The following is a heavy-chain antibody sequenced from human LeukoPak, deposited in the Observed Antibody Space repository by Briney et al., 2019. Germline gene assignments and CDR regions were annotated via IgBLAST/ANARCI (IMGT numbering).Heavy chain of an antibody. CDR2: FDPEDGET. CDR1: GYTLTELS. D-gene: IGHD3-16*02. CDR3: ATVRIGGVIWFDY. Sequence: ASAKVSCKVSGYTLTELSMHRVRQAPGKGLEWMGGFDPEDGETIYAQKFQGRVTMTEDTSTDTAYMELSSLRSEDTAVYYCATVRIGGVIWFDYWGQGTLVTVSS. J-gene: IGHJ4*02. V-gene: IGHV1-24*01.